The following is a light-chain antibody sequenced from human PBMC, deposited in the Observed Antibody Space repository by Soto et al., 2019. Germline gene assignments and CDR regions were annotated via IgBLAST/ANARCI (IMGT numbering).Light chain of an antibody. CDR2: SAS. Sequence: DMQMKQSPFSLSASLAASFTIXXRASQSISSYVNWYQQKPGKAPKIXIYSASSLQSVVPSRFSGSGAGTDFTLTISSLQPEDFATYYCQQSYSTPITFGQGTRLEIK. CDR1: QSISSY. J-gene: IGKJ5*01. CDR3: QQSYSTPIT. V-gene: IGKV1-39*01.